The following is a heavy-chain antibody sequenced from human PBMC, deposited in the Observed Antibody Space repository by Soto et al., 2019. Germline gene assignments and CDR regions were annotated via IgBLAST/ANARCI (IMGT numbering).Heavy chain of an antibody. CDR3: ARDRGYDAHDYYYNAMDV. Sequence: GSLRLSCVASGFTFRTYTMNWVRQAPGKGLEWVSGIRGFSPYTFYSESVKGRFTISRDNAKNSLYLQMNSLRAEDTAVYYCARDRGYDAHDYYYNAMDVWGQGTTVTVSS. J-gene: IGHJ6*02. V-gene: IGHV3-21*01. CDR2: IRGFSPYT. CDR1: GFTFRTYT. D-gene: IGHD2-15*01.